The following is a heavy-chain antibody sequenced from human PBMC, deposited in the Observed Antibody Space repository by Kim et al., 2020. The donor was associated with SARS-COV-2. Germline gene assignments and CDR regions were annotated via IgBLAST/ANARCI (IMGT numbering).Heavy chain of an antibody. J-gene: IGHJ4*02. V-gene: IGHV3-23*01. CDR2: ISGSGGST. Sequence: LSLTCAASGFTFSSYAMSWVRQAPGKGLEWVSAISGSGGSTYYADSVKGRFTISRDNSKNTLYLQMNSLRAEDTAVYYCAKATPRGGGSGSSNWGQGTLVTVSS. D-gene: IGHD3-10*01. CDR1: GFTFSSYA. CDR3: AKATPRGGGSGSSN.